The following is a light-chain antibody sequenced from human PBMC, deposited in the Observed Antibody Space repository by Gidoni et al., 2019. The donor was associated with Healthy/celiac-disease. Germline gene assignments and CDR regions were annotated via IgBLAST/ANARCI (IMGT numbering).Light chain of an antibody. CDR1: QSVSSN. V-gene: IGKV3-15*01. J-gene: IGKJ4*01. Sequence: EIVMPHSPATLSVSPGERATLSCRASQSVSSNLACYQQKPGQAPRLLIYGASTRATGIPARFSGSGSGTEFTLTISSLQSEDFAVYYCQQYNDWPLLTFGGGTKVEIK. CDR3: QQYNDWPLLT. CDR2: GAS.